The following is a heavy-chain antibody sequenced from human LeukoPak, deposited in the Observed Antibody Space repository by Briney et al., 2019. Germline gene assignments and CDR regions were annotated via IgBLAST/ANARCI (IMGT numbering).Heavy chain of an antibody. CDR1: GFTFSSYG. V-gene: IGHV3-30*02. CDR3: AKDTRVWYDSSGYYFDY. J-gene: IGHJ4*02. Sequence: GGSLRLSCAASGFTFSSYGMHWVRQAPGKGLEWVAFIRYDGSNKYYADSVKGRFTISRDNSKNTLYLQMNSLRAEDTAVYYCAKDTRVWYDSSGYYFDYWGQGTPVTVSS. CDR2: IRYDGSNK. D-gene: IGHD3-22*01.